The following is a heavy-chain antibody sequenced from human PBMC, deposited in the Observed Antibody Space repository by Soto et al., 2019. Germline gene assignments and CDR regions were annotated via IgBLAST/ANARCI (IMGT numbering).Heavy chain of an antibody. CDR2: IYSSGST. J-gene: IGHJ6*02. Sequence: KTSETLSLTCTVSGGSVSSDTHYWSWIRQPPGKRLEWIGFIYSSGSTNYNPSVKSRVTMSVDTSKNQFSLKLRSVIVADTAVYHCARFVRSCGGTTCYTRADVWGQGTTVTVSS. V-gene: IGHV4-61*01. D-gene: IGHD2-15*01. CDR1: GGSVSSDTHY. CDR3: ARFVRSCGGTTCYTRADV.